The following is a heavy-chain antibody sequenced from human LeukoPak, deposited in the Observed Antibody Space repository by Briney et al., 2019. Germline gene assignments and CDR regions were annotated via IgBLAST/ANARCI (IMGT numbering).Heavy chain of an antibody. J-gene: IGHJ3*02. CDR3: ARGLYYYGSGSYTAGHAFDI. V-gene: IGHV4-39*07. D-gene: IGHD3-10*01. CDR1: GGSISSSSYY. Sequence: SETLSLTCTVSGGSISSSSYYWGWIRQPPGKGLEWIGEINHSGSTNYNPSLKSRVTISVDTSKNQFSLKLSSVTAADTAVYYCARGLYYYGSGSYTAGHAFDIWGQGTMVTVSS. CDR2: INHSGST.